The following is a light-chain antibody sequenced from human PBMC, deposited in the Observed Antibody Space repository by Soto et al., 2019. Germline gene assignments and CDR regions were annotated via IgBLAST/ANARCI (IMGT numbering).Light chain of an antibody. V-gene: IGLV2-23*01. CDR1: SSDVGSYNL. CDR3: CSFARGSSYV. J-gene: IGLJ1*01. Sequence: QSALTQPASVSGSPGQSITISCTGTSSDVGSYNLVSWYQQHPGKAPKLIISEGSERPSGVSTRFSGSKSGNTASLTISGLQAEDEADYYCCSFARGSSYVFGTGTKVTV. CDR2: EGS.